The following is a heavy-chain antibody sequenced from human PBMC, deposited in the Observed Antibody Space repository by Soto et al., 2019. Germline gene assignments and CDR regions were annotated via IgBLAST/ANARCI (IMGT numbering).Heavy chain of an antibody. CDR3: ARELGDSYGYPLDY. J-gene: IGHJ4*02. D-gene: IGHD5-18*01. CDR1: GYTFTTYF. Sequence: QVQVVQSGAEVKKPGASVKVSCLASGYTFTTYFMHWVRQAPGQGLEWMGVINPSGGSTNYALKFQGRVSMTRDTSTSTVYMELSRLRYEDTAVYYCARELGDSYGYPLDYWGQGTLVTVSS. V-gene: IGHV1-46*01. CDR2: INPSGGST.